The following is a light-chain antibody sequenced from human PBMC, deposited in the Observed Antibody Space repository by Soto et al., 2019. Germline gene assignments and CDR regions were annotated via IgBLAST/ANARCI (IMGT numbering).Light chain of an antibody. J-gene: IGKJ2*01. CDR2: CAS. CDR3: QQYNDWPRT. V-gene: IGKV3-15*01. CDR1: QSISTN. Sequence: EIVMTQSPATLSVSPEESAILSCRASQSISTNLAWFQQKPGQAPRLLIYCASTRATGIPARFSGSGSGTQFTFTISSLQSEDFAVYYCQQYNDWPRTFGQGTKVEIK.